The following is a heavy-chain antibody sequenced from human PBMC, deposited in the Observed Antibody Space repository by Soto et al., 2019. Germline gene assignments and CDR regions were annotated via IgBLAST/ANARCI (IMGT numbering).Heavy chain of an antibody. CDR1: GFTFSSYV. CDR2: ISGSGGST. V-gene: IGHV3-23*01. J-gene: IGHJ4*02. D-gene: IGHD1-7*01. CDR3: AKGRTGTTWNYFDY. Sequence: GGSLRLSCAASGFTFSSYVMSWFRQAPGKGLEWVSAISGSGGSTYYADSVKGRFTISRDNSKNTLYLQMNSLRAEDTAIYYCAKGRTGTTWNYFDYWGQGTLVTVSS.